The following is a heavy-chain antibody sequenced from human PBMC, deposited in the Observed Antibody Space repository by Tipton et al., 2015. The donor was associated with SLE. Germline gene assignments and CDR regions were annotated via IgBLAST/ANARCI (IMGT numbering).Heavy chain of an antibody. CDR2: ITSSSSII. CDR3: ARDSGSGYDDY. D-gene: IGHD5-12*01. J-gene: IGHJ4*02. CDR1: GFTFSSYN. V-gene: IGHV3-21*01. Sequence: SLRLSRAASGFTFSSYNMHWVRQAPGKGLEWVSSITSSSSIIYYADSVKGRFTISRDNAKNSVYLQVSSLRAEDTAVYYCARDSGSGYDDYWGQGTLVTASS.